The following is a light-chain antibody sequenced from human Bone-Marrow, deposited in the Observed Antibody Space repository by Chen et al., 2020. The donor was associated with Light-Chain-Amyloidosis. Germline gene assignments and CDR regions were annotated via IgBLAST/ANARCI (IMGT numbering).Light chain of an antibody. CDR3: QQYYRSPLT. V-gene: IGKV1-5*03. Sequence: DIQMRHSPSPLSSSVGDRVTITCRASQNIYDWLAWYQQIPGKAPKVLIYRAASLESGVPSRFSGSGFGTDFTLTIDSLQRDDFATYHCQQYYRSPLTFGGGTKVEVK. CDR1: QNIYDW. CDR2: RAA. J-gene: IGKJ4*01.